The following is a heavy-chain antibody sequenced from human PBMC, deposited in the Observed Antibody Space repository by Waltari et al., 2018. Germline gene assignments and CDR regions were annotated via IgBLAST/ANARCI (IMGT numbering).Heavy chain of an antibody. CDR1: GFTFRSYW. D-gene: IGHD5-12*01. Sequence: EVQLVESGGGLVQPGGSLRLSCAASGFTFRSYWMSWVRQAPGKGLEWVANIKQDGSEKYYVDSVKGRFTISRDNAKNSLYLQMNSLRAEDTAVYYCARMEMATIFDYWGQGTLVTVSS. J-gene: IGHJ4*02. V-gene: IGHV3-7*01. CDR2: IKQDGSEK. CDR3: ARMEMATIFDY.